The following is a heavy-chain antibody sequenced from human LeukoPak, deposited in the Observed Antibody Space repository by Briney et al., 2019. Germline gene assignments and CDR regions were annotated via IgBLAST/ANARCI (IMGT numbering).Heavy chain of an antibody. V-gene: IGHV1-69*02. Sequence: SSVKVSCKASGGTFSSYTISWVRQAPGQGLGWMGRIIPILGIANYAQKFQGRVTITADKSTSTAYMELSSLRSEDTAVYYCASTDGDYPDYWGQGTLVTVSS. CDR3: ASTDGDYPDY. J-gene: IGHJ4*02. D-gene: IGHD4-17*01. CDR2: IIPILGIA. CDR1: GGTFSSYT.